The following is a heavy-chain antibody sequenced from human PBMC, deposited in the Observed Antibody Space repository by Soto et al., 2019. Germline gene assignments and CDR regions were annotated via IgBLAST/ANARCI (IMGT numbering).Heavy chain of an antibody. V-gene: IGHV1-18*01. J-gene: IGHJ6*02. CDR1: GGTFSIYT. CDR3: ARRAPPMDV. Sequence: ASVKVSCKASGGTFSIYTISWVRQAPGQGLEWMGWISAYNGNTKYAQKLQGRVTMTTDTSTSTAYMELRSLRSDDTAVYYCARRAPPMDVWGQGTTVTVSS. CDR2: ISAYNGNT.